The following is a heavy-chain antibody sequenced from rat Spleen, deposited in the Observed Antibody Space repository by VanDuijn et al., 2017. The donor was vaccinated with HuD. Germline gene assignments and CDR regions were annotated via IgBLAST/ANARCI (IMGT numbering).Heavy chain of an antibody. Sequence: EVQLVESGGGLVQPGRSLKLTCEASGFTFNNYWMTWIRQAPGKGLEWVATITHIGGITYYPDSVKGRFTISRDNAKSTLYLQMNSLRSEDTATYYCARQPLDFWGPGTMVTVSS. V-gene: IGHV5-31*01. D-gene: IGHD3-4*01. CDR1: GFTFNNYW. CDR3: ARQPLDF. J-gene: IGHJ1*01. CDR2: ITHIGGIT.